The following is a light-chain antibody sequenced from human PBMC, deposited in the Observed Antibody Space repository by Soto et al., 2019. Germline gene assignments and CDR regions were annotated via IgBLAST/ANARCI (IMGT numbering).Light chain of an antibody. J-gene: IGKJ1*01. CDR2: GAS. Sequence: IGLTKYPGTLSLSPGERATLSCRASQSVSSSYLAWYQQKPGQAPRLLIYGASSRATGIPDRFSGSGSGTDFTLTISRLEPEDFAVYYCQQYGISPWTFGQGTNVDI. V-gene: IGKV3-20*01. CDR3: QQYGISPWT. CDR1: QSVSSSY.